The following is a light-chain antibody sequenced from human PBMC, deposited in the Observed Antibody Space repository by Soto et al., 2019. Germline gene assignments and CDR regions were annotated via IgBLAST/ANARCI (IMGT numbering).Light chain of an antibody. J-gene: IGKJ2*01. Sequence: EMVLTQSPGTLSFSPGERATLSCRASQSVSSDYVAWYQQRPGQAPRLLIYGASSRATGIPDRCSGSGSGTDLTRTVSRLEPEDFAVFDWHQYGISPPTFGQGTRVELK. CDR1: QSVSSDY. V-gene: IGKV3-20*01. CDR3: HQYGISPPT. CDR2: GAS.